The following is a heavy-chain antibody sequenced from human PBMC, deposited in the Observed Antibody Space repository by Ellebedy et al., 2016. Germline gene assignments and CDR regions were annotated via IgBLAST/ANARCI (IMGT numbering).Heavy chain of an antibody. CDR1: GFIFRNYA. J-gene: IGHJ4*02. V-gene: IGHV3-43*02. Sequence: GGSLRLXXAVSGFIFRNYAMNWVRQAPGKGLEWVSGISSGGDSTYYADSVKGRFTISRDKSRNSLYLQMDTLRTEDTALYYCAKDRYDFWSGYYLTDYWGQGTLVTVSS. CDR3: AKDRYDFWSGYYLTDY. D-gene: IGHD3-3*01. CDR2: ISSGGDST.